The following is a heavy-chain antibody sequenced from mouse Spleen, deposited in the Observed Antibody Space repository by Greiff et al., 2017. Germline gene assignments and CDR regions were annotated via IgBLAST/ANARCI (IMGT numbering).Heavy chain of an antibody. CDR2: ISSGGSYT. V-gene: IGHV5-9-3*01. J-gene: IGHJ4*01. CDR3: ARGGYDAMDY. CDR1: GFTFSSYA. Sequence: EVHLVESGGGLVKPGGSLKLSCAASGFTFSSYAMSWVRQTPEKRLEWVATISSGGSYTYYPDSVKGRFTISRDNAKNTLYLQMSSLRSEDTAMYYCARGGYDAMDYWGQGTSVTVSS.